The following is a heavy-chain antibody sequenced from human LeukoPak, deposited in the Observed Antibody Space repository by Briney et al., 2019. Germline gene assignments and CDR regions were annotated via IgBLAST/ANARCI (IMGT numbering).Heavy chain of an antibody. J-gene: IGHJ4*02. V-gene: IGHV3-23*01. CDR2: ISGSAVDT. CDR1: GFTFSSYA. CDR3: AKDSMVRGVIIPI. D-gene: IGHD3-10*01. Sequence: GGALRLSCEASGFTFSSYAMSWVRQAPEKGLEWVSAISGSAVDTWYADSVKGRFTISRDNSKDTLYLQMNSLRAEDTAVYYCAKDSMVRGVIIPIWGQGTLVTVSS.